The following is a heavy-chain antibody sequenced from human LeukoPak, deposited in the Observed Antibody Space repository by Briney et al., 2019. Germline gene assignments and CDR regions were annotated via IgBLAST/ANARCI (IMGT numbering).Heavy chain of an antibody. D-gene: IGHD1-7*01. V-gene: IGHV3-64D*09. CDR3: VKAENQRREELYFHY. Sequence: GGSLRLSCPASGFXFSSSAIHWVRQAPGKGLEYVSAVNSFGDNRFYADSVKGRFTISRDNSKNTLYLQMSSLRPEDTAVYYCVKAENQRREELYFHYWGQGTLVTVSS. CDR1: GFXFSSSA. J-gene: IGHJ1*01. CDR2: VNSFGDNR.